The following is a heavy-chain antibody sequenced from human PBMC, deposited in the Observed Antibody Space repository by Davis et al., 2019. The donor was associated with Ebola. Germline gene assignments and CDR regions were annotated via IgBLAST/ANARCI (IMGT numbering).Heavy chain of an antibody. CDR3: ARAPRGAAGGTPWFDP. CDR1: GGSMSPYY. Sequence: PSETLSLTCTVSGGSMSPYYWNWIRQSPGKGLEWIAYISSSGSSNYNPSLKSRVTISVDMSKNQFSLTLTSVTAADTAFYYCARAPRGAAGGTPWFDPWGQGTLVTVSS. CDR2: ISSSGSS. J-gene: IGHJ5*02. D-gene: IGHD6-13*01. V-gene: IGHV4-59*12.